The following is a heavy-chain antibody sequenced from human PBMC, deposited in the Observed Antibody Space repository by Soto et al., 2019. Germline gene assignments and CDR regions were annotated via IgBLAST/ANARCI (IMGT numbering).Heavy chain of an antibody. Sequence: AESLSLTCAVSGASVSDGSEFWSWIRQPPGKGLEWLGYLSYGGSTRYNPSLKSRVTISSDTSKNQFSMRLFSVTAADTALYYCARATGYSSTWYDSWGQGQLVTVSS. V-gene: IGHV4-61*01. CDR1: GASVSDGSEF. J-gene: IGHJ5*01. D-gene: IGHD6-13*01. CDR3: ARATGYSSTWYDS. CDR2: LSYGGST.